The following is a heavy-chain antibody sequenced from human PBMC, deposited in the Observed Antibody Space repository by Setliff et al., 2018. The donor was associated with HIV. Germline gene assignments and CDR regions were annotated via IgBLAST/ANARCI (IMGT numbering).Heavy chain of an antibody. V-gene: IGHV4-61*01. J-gene: IGHJ6*02. CDR1: GGSISSGSYY. CDR2: IYYTGST. CDR3: ARDPASSRGGTDV. D-gene: IGHD6-6*01. Sequence: SETLSLTCTVSGGSISSGSYYWSWIRQPAGKGLEWIGYIYYTGSTNYNPSLKSRLTISVDTSKNQFSLNLTSVTAADTAVYYCARDPASSRGGTDVWGQGTTVTVS.